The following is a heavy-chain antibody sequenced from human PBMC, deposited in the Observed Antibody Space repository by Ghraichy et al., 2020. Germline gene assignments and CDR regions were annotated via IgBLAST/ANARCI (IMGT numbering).Heavy chain of an antibody. CDR1: GFTLNDHY. J-gene: IGHJ4*02. CDR2: SRNKVKGYST. Sequence: GGSLRLSCAASGFTLNDHYIDWVRQGPGKGLEWIGRSRNKVKGYSTDYAASVKGRFSFSRDDSQNSMFLQMNSLKTEDTAVYYCSRYGVWDAGKDDYWGQGTLVTVSS. CDR3: SRYGVWDAGKDDY. D-gene: IGHD4-23*01. V-gene: IGHV3-72*01.